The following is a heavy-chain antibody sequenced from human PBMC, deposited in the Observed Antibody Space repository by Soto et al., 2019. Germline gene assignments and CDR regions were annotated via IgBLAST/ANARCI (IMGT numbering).Heavy chain of an antibody. V-gene: IGHV3-23*01. Sequence: EVQLLVSGGGLVQPGGSLRLSCAASGVRFSDFAMSWVRQAPGKGLEWVSAITGGGGSTWYADSVKGRSTISRDNSKNTLYLQVNCLRAEDAAVYHCAKGSASARPYYFVYWGQGTLVTVSS. CDR2: ITGGGGST. CDR1: GVRFSDFA. CDR3: AKGSASARPYYFVY. J-gene: IGHJ4*02. D-gene: IGHD6-6*01.